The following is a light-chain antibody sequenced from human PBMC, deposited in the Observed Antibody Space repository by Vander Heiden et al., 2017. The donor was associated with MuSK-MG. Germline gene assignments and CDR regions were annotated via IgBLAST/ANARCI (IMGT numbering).Light chain of an antibody. CDR3: QAWDSSTFV. CDR2: QDM. J-gene: IGLJ1*01. Sequence: SSELTQPPSVSVSPGQTATISCSGDKLGDKYACWYQQKPGQSPRLVISQDMKRPSGIPDRFSGSNSGNTATLTISGTQPMDEADYYCQAWDSSTFVFGPGTKVTVL. CDR1: KLGDKY. V-gene: IGLV3-1*01.